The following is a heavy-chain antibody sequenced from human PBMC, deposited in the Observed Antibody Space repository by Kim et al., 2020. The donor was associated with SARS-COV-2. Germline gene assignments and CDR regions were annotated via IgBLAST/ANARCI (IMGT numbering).Heavy chain of an antibody. J-gene: IGHJ4*02. D-gene: IGHD4-17*01. CDR2: ISSNGGTT. CDR3: ARGNFRDRDSGDYEGGH. CDR1: GFTFSSFA. Sequence: GGSLRLSCVASGFTFSSFAMTWVRQAPGEGLQWVSAISSNGGTTYYADSVKGRFTVSRDNSKNTLFLQMNTLGVEDTAVYYCARGNFRDRDSGDYEGGHWGQGTLVTVSS. V-gene: IGHV3-23*01.